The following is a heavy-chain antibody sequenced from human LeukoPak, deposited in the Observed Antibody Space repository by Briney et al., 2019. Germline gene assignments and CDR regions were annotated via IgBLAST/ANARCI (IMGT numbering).Heavy chain of an antibody. Sequence: PGRSLRLSCAASGFTFSSYGMHWVRQAPGKGLEWVAVISYDGSNKYYADSVKGRFTISRDNSKNTLYLQMNSLRAEDTAVYYCARPLDSWAWGQGTLVTVSS. CDR1: GFTFSSYG. CDR2: ISYDGSNK. V-gene: IGHV3-30*03. D-gene: IGHD6-13*01. CDR3: ARPLDSWA. J-gene: IGHJ5*02.